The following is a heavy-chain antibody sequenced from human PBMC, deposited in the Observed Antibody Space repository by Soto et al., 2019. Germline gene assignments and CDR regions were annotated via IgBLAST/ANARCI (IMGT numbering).Heavy chain of an antibody. J-gene: IGHJ4*02. Sequence: ASVKVSCKASGYTFTSYGISWVRQAPGQGLEWMGWISAYNGNTNYAQKLQGRVTMTTDTSTSTAYMELRSLRAEDMAVYYCARVAVEQLMRYSFAYWGRGTLVTVSS. CDR1: GYTFTSYG. V-gene: IGHV1-18*03. D-gene: IGHD6-13*01. CDR3: ARVAVEQLMRYSFAY. CDR2: ISAYNGNT.